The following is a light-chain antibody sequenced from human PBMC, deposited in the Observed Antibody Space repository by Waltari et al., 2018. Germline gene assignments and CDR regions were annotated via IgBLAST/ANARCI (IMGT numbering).Light chain of an antibody. CDR1: SGHSTNI. Sequence: QLVLTQSPSASASLGASVKLTCTLSSGHSTNIIAWLQQQPEKGPRFLMNVNRDGSHNNGVAIPDRFSGSSAGAERYLTISSLQSEDEADYYCQTGGHGTWVFGGGTRLTVL. V-gene: IGLV4-69*01. CDR3: QTGGHGTWV. CDR2: VNRDGSH. J-gene: IGLJ3*02.